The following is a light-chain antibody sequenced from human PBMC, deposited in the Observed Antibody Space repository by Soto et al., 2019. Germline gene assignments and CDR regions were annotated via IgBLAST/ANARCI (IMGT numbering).Light chain of an antibody. CDR2: GAS. Sequence: EIVLTQSPGTLSLSPGERATLSCRASQSVNNNYLAWYQQKPGQAHRLLIYGASSRATGIPDRFSGSGSGTHFTLTISRLEPEDFAVYYCQQYGSSQYTFGQGTKLEIK. V-gene: IGKV3-20*01. J-gene: IGKJ2*01. CDR1: QSVNNNY. CDR3: QQYGSSQYT.